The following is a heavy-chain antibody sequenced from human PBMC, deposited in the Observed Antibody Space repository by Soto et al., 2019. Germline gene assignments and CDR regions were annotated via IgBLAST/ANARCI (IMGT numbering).Heavy chain of an antibody. Sequence: VQSGAVVKKPGASVTVSCSASGYPVTAYYMHWVRQAPGRGLEWMGGINPATGAAKYTQTFQGRVTMTRDTSTSTVFKEPSGLTSEDTAVFYCARGGGVGVAGSAAFDMWGQGTLVTVSS. V-gene: IGHV1-2*02. CDR3: ARGGGVGVAGSAAFDM. CDR1: GYPVTAYY. D-gene: IGHD3-3*01. J-gene: IGHJ3*02. CDR2: INPATGAA.